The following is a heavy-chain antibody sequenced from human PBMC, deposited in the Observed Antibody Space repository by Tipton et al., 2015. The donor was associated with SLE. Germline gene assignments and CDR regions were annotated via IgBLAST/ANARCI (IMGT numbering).Heavy chain of an antibody. Sequence: SLRLSCAASGFSFDDYAMSWVRQAPGKGLEWVGFIRSKAYGGTAQHAASLSGRVTISRDDSKSIAYLQMDNLRTEDTALYYCTRVPDSSSWYPGWGYYYYYMDVWGKGTTVTVSS. CDR1: GFSFDDYA. CDR2: IRSKAYGGTA. CDR3: TRVPDSSSWYPGWGYYYYYMDV. D-gene: IGHD6-13*01. V-gene: IGHV3-49*04. J-gene: IGHJ6*03.